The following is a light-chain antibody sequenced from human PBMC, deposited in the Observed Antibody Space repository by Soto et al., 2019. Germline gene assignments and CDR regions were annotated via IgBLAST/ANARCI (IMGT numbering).Light chain of an antibody. Sequence: QLVLTQAPSGSASLGASVKLTCTLSSAHSSYAIAWHQQQPEKGPRYLMKLDSDGSHTKGDAIPDRFSGSSSGAERYLTISSLQSEDEADYYCQTWGTGIHVVFGGGTKLTVL. CDR1: SAHSSYA. J-gene: IGLJ2*01. CDR3: QTWGTGIHVV. CDR2: LDSDGSH. V-gene: IGLV4-69*01.